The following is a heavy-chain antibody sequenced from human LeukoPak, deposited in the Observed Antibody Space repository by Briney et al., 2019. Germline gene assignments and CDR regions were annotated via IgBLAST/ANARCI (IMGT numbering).Heavy chain of an antibody. D-gene: IGHD6-19*01. CDR2: IIPIFGTA. V-gene: IGHV1-69*13. Sequence: ASVKVSCKASGGTFSSYAISWVRQAPGQGLEWMGGIIPIFGTANYAQKFQGRVTITADESTSTAYMELSSLRSDDTAVYYCARVGRESSTGWLDYWGRGTLVTVSS. CDR3: ARVGRESSTGWLDY. CDR1: GGTFSSYA. J-gene: IGHJ4*02.